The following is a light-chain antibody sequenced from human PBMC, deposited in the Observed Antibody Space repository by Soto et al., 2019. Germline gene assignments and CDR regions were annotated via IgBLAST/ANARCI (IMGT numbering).Light chain of an antibody. CDR1: QNINNF. Sequence: DLQMTQSPSSLSASVRDRVTISCRASQNINNFLNWYQQKPGKAPKLLIYAASSLPSGVPSRFSGSGSGTDFTLTISSLQPEDSATCYCQQTYSSPLTFGLGTKVEI. V-gene: IGKV1-39*01. CDR2: AAS. CDR3: QQTYSSPLT. J-gene: IGKJ1*01.